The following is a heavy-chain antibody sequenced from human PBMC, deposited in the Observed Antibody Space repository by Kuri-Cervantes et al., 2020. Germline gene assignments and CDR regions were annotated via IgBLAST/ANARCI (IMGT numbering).Heavy chain of an antibody. CDR1: GFTFSSYA. CDR3: AREERVATTLWGNYYYGMDV. D-gene: IGHD1-26*01. CDR2: ISGSGGST. V-gene: IGHV3-23*01. J-gene: IGHJ6*02. Sequence: GESLKISCAASGFTFSSYAMSWVRQAPGKGLEWVSAISGSGGSTYYADSVKGRFTISRGDAKNSLYLQMNSLRAEDTAVYYCAREERVATTLWGNYYYGMDVWGQGTTVTVSS.